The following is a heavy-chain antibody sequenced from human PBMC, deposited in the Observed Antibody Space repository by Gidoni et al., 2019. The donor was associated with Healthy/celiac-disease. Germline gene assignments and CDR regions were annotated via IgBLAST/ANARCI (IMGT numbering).Heavy chain of an antibody. CDR3: AREASGAVAGDDAFDI. D-gene: IGHD6-19*01. Sequence: QVQLQESGPGLVKPSETLSLTCAVSGYSIRSGYYWGWIRQPPGKGLEWIGSIYQSGSTYYNPALKSRVTISVDTSKNQFSLKLSSVTAADTAVYYCAREASGAVAGDDAFDIWGQGTMVTVSS. CDR1: GYSIRSGYY. CDR2: IYQSGST. J-gene: IGHJ3*02. V-gene: IGHV4-38-2*02.